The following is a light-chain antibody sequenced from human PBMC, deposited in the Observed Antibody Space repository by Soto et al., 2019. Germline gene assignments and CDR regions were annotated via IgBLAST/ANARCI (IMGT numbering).Light chain of an antibody. CDR3: AAWDDILNGYV. V-gene: IGLV1-44*01. CDR2: SNY. CDR1: ISNIESNT. J-gene: IGLJ1*01. Sequence: QSLLTLPPSASGTPGQRFTIACSGSISNIESNTVTWYQQLPGTAPKLVIYSNYDRPSGVPDRFSGSTSGTSASLVIRGLQSEDEADYYCAAWDDILNGYVFGGGTKVTVL.